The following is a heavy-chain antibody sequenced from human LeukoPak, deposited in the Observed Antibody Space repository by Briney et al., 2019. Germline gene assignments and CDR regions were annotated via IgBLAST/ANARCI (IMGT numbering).Heavy chain of an antibody. D-gene: IGHD1-26*01. CDR3: ARGTVGTRAFDY. J-gene: IGHJ4*02. Sequence: PGGSLRLSCAASGFSFSSYSMNWVRQAPGKGLEWVSSISFSGDYIYYADSLKGRLTISRDNAKNSLYLQLNSLRADDTAVYYCARGTVGTRAFDYWGQGTLVTVSS. CDR2: ISFSGDYI. CDR1: GFSFSSYS. V-gene: IGHV3-21*01.